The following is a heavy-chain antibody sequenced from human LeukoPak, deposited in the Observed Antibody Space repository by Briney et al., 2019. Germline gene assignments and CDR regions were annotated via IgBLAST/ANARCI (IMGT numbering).Heavy chain of an antibody. CDR2: IVVGSGNT. V-gene: IGHV1-58*01. CDR1: GFTFTSSA. CDR3: AADYDILTGYRANFDY. Sequence: SVKVSCKASGFTFTSSAVQWVRQAREQRLEWIGWIVVGSGNTNYAQKFQERVTITRDMSTSTAYMELSSLRSEDTAVYYCAADYDILTGYRANFDYWGQGTLVTVSS. J-gene: IGHJ4*02. D-gene: IGHD3-9*01.